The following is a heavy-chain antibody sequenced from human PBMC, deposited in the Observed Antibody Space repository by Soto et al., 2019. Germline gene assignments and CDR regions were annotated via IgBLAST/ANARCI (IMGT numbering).Heavy chain of an antibody. Sequence: QEQLVQSGAEVQKPGSSVKVSCKASGGLFSSYPISWVRQVPGQGLEWMGGIIPVFQTAYYTQRFQGRVTNTADESTNTAYMELSSLRSEDTAIYYCVRMASSGTLNWFDPWGQGTLVTVSS. CDR3: VRMASSGTLNWFDP. CDR1: GGLFSSYP. CDR2: IIPVFQTA. V-gene: IGHV1-69*01. D-gene: IGHD1-1*01. J-gene: IGHJ5*02.